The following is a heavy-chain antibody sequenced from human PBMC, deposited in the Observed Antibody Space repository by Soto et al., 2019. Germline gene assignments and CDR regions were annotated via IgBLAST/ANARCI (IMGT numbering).Heavy chain of an antibody. V-gene: IGHV3-30-3*01. J-gene: IGHJ4*02. CDR3: ARSKGDGYNLDY. D-gene: IGHD5-12*01. CDR1: GFTFSSYA. Sequence: GGSLRLSYAASGFTFSSYAMHWVRQAPGKGLEWVAVISYDGSNKYYADSVKGRFTISRDNSKNTLYLQMNSLRAEDTAVYYCARSKGDGYNLDYWGQGTLVTVSS. CDR2: ISYDGSNK.